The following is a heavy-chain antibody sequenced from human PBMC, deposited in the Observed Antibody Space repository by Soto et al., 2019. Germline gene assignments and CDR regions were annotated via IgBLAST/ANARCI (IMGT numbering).Heavy chain of an antibody. Sequence: GGSLILSCAAAGFTFSNALMNWVRQAPGKGLEWVGRIKSKTDGGTTDYAAPVKGRFTISRDDSKNTLYLQMNSLKTEDTAVYYCTTGEIFGVVGYYYGMDVWGQGTTVTVSS. J-gene: IGHJ6*02. CDR3: TTGEIFGVVGYYYGMDV. CDR1: GFTFSNAL. CDR2: IKSKTDGGTT. D-gene: IGHD3-3*01. V-gene: IGHV3-15*07.